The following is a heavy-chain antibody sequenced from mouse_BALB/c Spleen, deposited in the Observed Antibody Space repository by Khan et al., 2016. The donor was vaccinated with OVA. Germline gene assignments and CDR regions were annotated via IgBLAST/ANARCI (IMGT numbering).Heavy chain of an antibody. Sequence: EVQLQESGPELMKPGASVKMSCKASGYTFTDYYMKWVKQSHGKSLEWIGNIIPDNGDNFYNQKFKGKATLTVDRSSSTAFMQLNSLTSEDSAVYYCVRGDTTAPFAYWGQGTLVTVSA. CDR3: VRGDTTAPFAY. V-gene: IGHV1S46*01. CDR1: GYTFTDYY. J-gene: IGHJ3*01. CDR2: IIPDNGDN. D-gene: IGHD1-2*01.